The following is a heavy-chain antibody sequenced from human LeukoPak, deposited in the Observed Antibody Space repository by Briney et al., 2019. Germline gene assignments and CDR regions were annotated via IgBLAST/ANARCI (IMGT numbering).Heavy chain of an antibody. J-gene: IGHJ6*03. CDR2: INHSGST. CDR1: GGSFSGYY. V-gene: IGHV4-34*01. CDR3: ARVRRMVRGVTHYYYYYMDV. Sequence: PSETLSLTCAVYGGSFSGYYWSWIRQPPGKGLEWIGEINHSGSTNYNPSLKSRVTISVDTSKNQFSLKLSSVTAADTAVYYCARVRRMVRGVTHYYYYYMDVWGKGTTVTISS. D-gene: IGHD3-10*01.